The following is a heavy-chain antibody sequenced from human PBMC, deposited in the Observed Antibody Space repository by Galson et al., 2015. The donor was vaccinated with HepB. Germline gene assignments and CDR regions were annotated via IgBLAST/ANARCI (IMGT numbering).Heavy chain of an antibody. CDR1: GFTFDDYT. Sequence: SLRLSCAASGFTFDDYTLHWVRQAPGKGLEWVSLISWDGGSTYYADSVKGRFTISRDNSKNSLYLQMNSLRTEDTALYYCAKSSRKYSSSWYDRGYFDYWGQGTLVTVSS. D-gene: IGHD6-13*01. J-gene: IGHJ4*02. CDR2: ISWDGGST. CDR3: AKSSRKYSSSWYDRGYFDY. V-gene: IGHV3-43*01.